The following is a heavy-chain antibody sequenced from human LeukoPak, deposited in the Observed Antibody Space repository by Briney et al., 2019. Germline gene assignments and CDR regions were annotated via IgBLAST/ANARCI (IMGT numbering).Heavy chain of an antibody. V-gene: IGHV3-23*01. J-gene: IGHJ3*02. D-gene: IGHD1-26*01. CDR3: ARDGGELLGRAFDI. CDR1: GFTFSTYT. CDR2: IGNNGGGI. Sequence: GGSLRLSCAASGFTFSTYTMYWVRHPPGKRLEWVSIIGNNGGGIHYADSVKGRFTISRDNFKNALYLQMNSLRAEDTAVYYCARDGGELLGRAFDIWGQGTMVTVSS.